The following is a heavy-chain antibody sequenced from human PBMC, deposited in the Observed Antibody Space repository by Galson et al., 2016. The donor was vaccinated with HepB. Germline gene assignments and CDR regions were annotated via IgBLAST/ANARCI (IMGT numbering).Heavy chain of an antibody. V-gene: IGHV3-21*01. CDR1: GFTFSSYA. J-gene: IGHJ4*02. CDR2: IDRSSRYI. D-gene: IGHD2-2*01. CDR3: ARDSGDCSNFNCQATIDC. Sequence: SLRLSCAASGFTFSSYAMDWVRQASGKGLEWVSSIDRSSRYIYYADSVKGRFTISRDNARNSLFLQMNSLSAEDTAVYYCARDSGDCSNFNCQATIDCWGQGTLVTVSS.